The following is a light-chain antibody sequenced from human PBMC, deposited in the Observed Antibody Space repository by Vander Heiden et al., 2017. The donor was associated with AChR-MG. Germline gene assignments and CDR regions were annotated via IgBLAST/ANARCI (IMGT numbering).Light chain of an antibody. CDR1: NLSDKY. V-gene: IGLV3-1*01. Sequence: SYELTQPPSVSVSPVQTASITCSGDNLSDKYAYWYQQKPGQSPVLLIYQDTKRPSGIPERFSGSNSGNTATLTISGTQAMDEADYYCQAWDSSTVVFGGGTKLTVL. CDR3: QAWDSSTVV. J-gene: IGLJ2*01. CDR2: QDT.